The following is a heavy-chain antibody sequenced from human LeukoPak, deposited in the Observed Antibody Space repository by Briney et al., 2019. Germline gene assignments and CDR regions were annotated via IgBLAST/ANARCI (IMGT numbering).Heavy chain of an antibody. CDR1: GFTFASYG. V-gene: IGHV3-23*01. CDR2: ITTNGGRT. Sequence: GGSLRLSCAASGFTFASYGISWVRQAPGKGLEWVSFITTNGGRTSYADSVEGRFTISRDNPRNTLYMQMNSLRDEDTAVYYCARGPYCSSTSCFSIGAFDIWGQGTMVTVSS. J-gene: IGHJ3*02. CDR3: ARGPYCSSTSCFSIGAFDI. D-gene: IGHD2-2*01.